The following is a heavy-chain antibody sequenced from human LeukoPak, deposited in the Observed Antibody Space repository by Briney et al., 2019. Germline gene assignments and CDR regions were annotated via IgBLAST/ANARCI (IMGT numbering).Heavy chain of an antibody. CDR1: GFTFSRYG. J-gene: IGHJ3*02. CDR3: QAEDGIRDFDWLPHPGPGHDAFDI. D-gene: IGHD3-9*01. V-gene: IGHV3-33*01. Sequence: GGPLRLSCAASGFTFSRYGMHWVRQAPRPPPQWLAVIWYDGSNKYYADSVKGRFIISRDNSKNTLYLQMNSLRAEDTAVFFFQAEDGIRDFDWLPHPGPGHDAFDIWGQGTMATVSS. CDR2: IWYDGSNK.